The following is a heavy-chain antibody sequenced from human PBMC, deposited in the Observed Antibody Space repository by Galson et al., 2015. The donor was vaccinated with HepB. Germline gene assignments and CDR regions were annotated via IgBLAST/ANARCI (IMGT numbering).Heavy chain of an antibody. J-gene: IGHJ5*02. Sequence: SVKASCKASGYSFTTYAMNWVRQAPGQGLEWMGWINTNTGNPTYAQGFTGRFVFSLDTSVSTTYLQISSLKAEDTAVYYCARSPYYDSGSYYNVWIDPWGQGTLVTVSS. CDR2: INTNTGNP. CDR3: ARSPYYDSGSYYNVWIDP. D-gene: IGHD3-10*01. CDR1: GYSFTTYA. V-gene: IGHV7-4-1*02.